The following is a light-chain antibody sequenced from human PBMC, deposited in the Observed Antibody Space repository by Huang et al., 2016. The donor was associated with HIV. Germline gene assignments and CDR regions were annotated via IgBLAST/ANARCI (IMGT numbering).Light chain of an antibody. Sequence: DIQITQSPSSLSAYVGDRVTITCRSSETISNSLNWYQHKPGKAPKLLIYAASNLQSGVPSRCSGSGSDTDFTLTITSLQVEDYATYYCQQSYSNFITFGGGTKVEIK. CDR3: QQSYSNFIT. CDR1: ETISNS. J-gene: IGKJ4*01. CDR2: AAS. V-gene: IGKV1-39*01.